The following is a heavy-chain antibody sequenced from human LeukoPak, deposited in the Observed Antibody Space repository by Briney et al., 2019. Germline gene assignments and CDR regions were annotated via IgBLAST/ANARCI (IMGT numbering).Heavy chain of an antibody. V-gene: IGHV3-30*04. CDR2: ISYDGSNK. CDR3: ARGTVTTLFDY. Sequence: GGSLRLSCAASGFTFSSYAMSWVRQAPGKGLEWVAVISYDGSNKYYADSVKGRFTVSRDNSKNTLYLQMNSLRAEDTAVYYCARGTVTTLFDYWGQGTLATVSS. J-gene: IGHJ4*02. D-gene: IGHD4-17*01. CDR1: GFTFSSYA.